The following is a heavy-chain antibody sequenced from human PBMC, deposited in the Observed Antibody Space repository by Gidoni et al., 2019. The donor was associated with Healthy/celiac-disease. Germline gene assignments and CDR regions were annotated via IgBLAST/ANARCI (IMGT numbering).Heavy chain of an antibody. D-gene: IGHD2-2*02. V-gene: IGHV4-31*03. CDR2: IYYSGST. CDR1: GGPISRGGYY. CDR3: ARAVVVVPAAIRNYYYGMDV. Sequence: QVQLQESGPGLVKPSQTLSLTCPVSGGPISRGGYYSSWIRQHPGKGLEWLGFIYYSGSTYYNPSLKSRVTISVDTSKNQFSLKLSSVTAADTAVYYCARAVVVVPAAIRNYYYGMDVWGQGTTVTVSS. J-gene: IGHJ6*02.